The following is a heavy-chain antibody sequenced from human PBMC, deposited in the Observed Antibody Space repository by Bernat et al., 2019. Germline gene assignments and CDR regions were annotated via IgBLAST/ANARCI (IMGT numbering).Heavy chain of an antibody. V-gene: IGHV3-7*03. Sequence: EVQLVESGGVVVQPGGSLRLSCTASGFIFSSFWMSWVRQAPGKGLEWVANIEHGGGEKNYVDSVKGRFTISRENGRSSVYLQMNTLRAEDTAMYYCARYCSSTACTDAFDIWGQGTMVTVSS. D-gene: IGHD2-2*01. CDR3: ARYCSSTACTDAFDI. J-gene: IGHJ3*02. CDR2: IEHGGGEK. CDR1: GFIFSSFW.